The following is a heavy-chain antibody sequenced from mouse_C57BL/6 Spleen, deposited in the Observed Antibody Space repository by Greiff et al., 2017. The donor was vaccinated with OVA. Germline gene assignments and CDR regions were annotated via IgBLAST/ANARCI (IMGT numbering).Heavy chain of an antibody. V-gene: IGHV1-64*01. D-gene: IGHD4-1*01. J-gene: IGHJ2*01. CDR1: GYTFTSYW. CDR2: IHPDSGST. Sequence: QVQLQQPGAELVKPGASVKLSCKASGYTFTSYWMHWVKQRPGQGLEWIGMIHPDSGSTNYNEKFKSKATLTVDKSSSTAYMQLSSLTSEDAADYDSAGTGYFDDWGQGTTLTVSS. CDR3: AGTGYFDD.